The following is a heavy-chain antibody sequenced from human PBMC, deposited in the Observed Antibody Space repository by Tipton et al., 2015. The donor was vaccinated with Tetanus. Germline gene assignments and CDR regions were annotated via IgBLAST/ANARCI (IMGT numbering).Heavy chain of an antibody. CDR3: ARLTGHSMDVVDYYYFGMDV. CDR1: GGSISSYY. J-gene: IGHJ6*02. D-gene: IGHD2-21*01. V-gene: IGHV4-59*01. CDR2: IYYSGST. Sequence: TLSLTCTVSGGSISSYYWSWIRQPPGKGLEWIGYIYYSGSTNYNPSLKSRVTISVDTPKNQFSLKLTSVSAADTAVYYCARLTGHSMDVVDYYYFGMDVWGQGTKVTVSS.